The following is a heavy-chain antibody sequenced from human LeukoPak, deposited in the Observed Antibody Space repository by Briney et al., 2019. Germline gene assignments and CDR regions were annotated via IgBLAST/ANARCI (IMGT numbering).Heavy chain of an antibody. CDR1: GYTLTELS. J-gene: IGHJ4*02. CDR2: INPNSGGT. Sequence: GASVKVSCKVSGYTLTELSMHWVRQAPGKGLEWMGRINPNSGGTNYAQKFQGRVTMTGDTSISTAYMELSRLRSDDTAVYYCARGSRDIVGATDYWGQGTLVTVSS. D-gene: IGHD1-26*01. CDR3: ARGSRDIVGATDY. V-gene: IGHV1-2*06.